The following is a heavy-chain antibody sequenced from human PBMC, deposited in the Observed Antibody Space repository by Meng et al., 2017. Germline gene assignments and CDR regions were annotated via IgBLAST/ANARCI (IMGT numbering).Heavy chain of an antibody. CDR2: ISSNGGST. Sequence: ESLKISCSASGFTFSSYAMQWVRQAPGKGLEYVSAISSNGGSTYYATSVKGRFTISRDNSKNALYLQMGSLRAEEMAVYYCARTTYYYDSSGPWVFDYWGQGTLVTVSS. CDR1: GFTFSSYA. J-gene: IGHJ4*02. CDR3: ARTTYYYDSSGPWVFDY. V-gene: IGHV3-64*01. D-gene: IGHD3-22*01.